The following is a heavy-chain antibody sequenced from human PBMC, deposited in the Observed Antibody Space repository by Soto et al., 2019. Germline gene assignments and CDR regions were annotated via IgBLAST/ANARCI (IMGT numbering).Heavy chain of an antibody. V-gene: IGHV3-23*01. Sequence: EVQRLESGGGLVQPGGSLRLTCAASGFTFSSYGISWIRLSPGKGLEWVSVISGGGDTTYYTPSVKGRFTISRDDFRNTLYLQMNSLRTEDTAIYYCAKLRDFVVLPAGILDYWGPGTLVTVSS. CDR1: GFTFSSYG. CDR2: ISGGGDTT. D-gene: IGHD2-8*01. CDR3: AKLRDFVVLPAGILDY. J-gene: IGHJ4*02.